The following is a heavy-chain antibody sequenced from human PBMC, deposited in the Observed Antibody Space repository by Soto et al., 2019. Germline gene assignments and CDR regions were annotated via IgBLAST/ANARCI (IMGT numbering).Heavy chain of an antibody. CDR3: TRGGRSTSYYWEF. CDR1: GLSFSDYS. V-gene: IGHV3-11*06. J-gene: IGHJ4*02. D-gene: IGHD3-10*01. Sequence: VQLVESGGGLVKPGGSLRLSCAASGLSFSDYSMTWIRQAPGKGPEWVARISRGGGDTEYADTVKGRFTISRDNAKNSLYLQMDSMRAEETAVYYCTRGGRSTSYYWEFWGQGTLVTVYS. CDR2: ISRGGGDT.